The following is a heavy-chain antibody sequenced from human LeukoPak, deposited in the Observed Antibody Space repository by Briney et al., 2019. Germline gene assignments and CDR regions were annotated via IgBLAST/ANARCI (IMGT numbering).Heavy chain of an antibody. D-gene: IGHD3-10*01. V-gene: IGHV4-34*01. J-gene: IGHJ6*03. Sequence: SETLSLTCAVYGGSFSGYYWSWIRQPPGKGLEWIGEINHSGSTNYNPSLKSRVTISVDTSKNQFSLKLSSVTAADTAVYYCAGAPSVLWSRLYYYYYMDVWGKGTTVTVSS. CDR1: GGSFSGYY. CDR2: INHSGST. CDR3: AGAPSVLWSRLYYYYYMDV.